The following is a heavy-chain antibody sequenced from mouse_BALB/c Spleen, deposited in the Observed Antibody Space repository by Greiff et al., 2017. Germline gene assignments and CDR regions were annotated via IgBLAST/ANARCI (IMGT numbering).Heavy chain of an antibody. Sequence: EVKVEESGPGLVKPSQSLSLTCSVTGYSITSGYYWNWIRQFPGNKLEWMGYISYDGSNNYNPSLKNRISITRDTSKNQFFLKLNSVTTEDTATYYCARGLVLDYWGQGTTLTVSS. CDR2: ISYDGSN. D-gene: IGHD2-2*01. CDR3: ARGLVLDY. CDR1: GYSITSGYY. J-gene: IGHJ2*01. V-gene: IGHV3-6*02.